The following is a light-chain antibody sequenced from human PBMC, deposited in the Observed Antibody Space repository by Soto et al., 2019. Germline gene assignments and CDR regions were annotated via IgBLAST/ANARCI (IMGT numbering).Light chain of an antibody. CDR3: QQSYSVPDT. V-gene: IGKV1-39*01. Sequence: EIRMTQSPSSLSASVGDKITITSRTMRRVNNYLNWYQQKPGKAPKLLIYSAASLQSGVPSRFSGDGSETDFTLTISNVQPEDFASYLCQQSYSVPDTVGPGTTVHIK. J-gene: IGKJ3*01. CDR1: RRVNNY. CDR2: SAA.